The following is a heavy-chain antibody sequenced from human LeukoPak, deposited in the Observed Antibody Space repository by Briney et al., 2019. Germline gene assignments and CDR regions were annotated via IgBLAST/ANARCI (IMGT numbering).Heavy chain of an antibody. V-gene: IGHV4-59*12. D-gene: IGHD6-19*01. Sequence: SETLSLTCTVSGGSISSYYWSWIRQPPGKGLEWIAYIHYSGSTNYNPSLKSRVTMSVDTSKNQFSLKLSSVTAADTAVYYCARGAAVAGTKPEYFDYWGQGTLVTVSS. CDR1: GGSISSYY. CDR3: ARGAAVAGTKPEYFDY. J-gene: IGHJ4*02. CDR2: IHYSGST.